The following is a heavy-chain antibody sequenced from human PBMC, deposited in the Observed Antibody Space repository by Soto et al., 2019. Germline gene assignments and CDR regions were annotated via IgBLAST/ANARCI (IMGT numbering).Heavy chain of an antibody. V-gene: IGHV4-61*05. CDR1: GGSISDNDYY. D-gene: IGHD4-17*01. J-gene: IGHJ4*02. CDR2: IYYSGST. Sequence: PSETLSLTCTVSGGSISDNDYYWSWIRQPPGKGLEWIGYIYYSGSTNYNPSLKSRVTISVDTSKNQFSLKLSSVTAADTAVYYCARRYGGTLDHWGQVTLVTVSS. CDR3: ARRYGGTLDH.